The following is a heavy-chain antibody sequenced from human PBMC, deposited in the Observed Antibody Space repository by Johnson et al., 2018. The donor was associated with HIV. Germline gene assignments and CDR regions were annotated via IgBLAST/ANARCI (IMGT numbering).Heavy chain of an antibody. V-gene: IGHV3-7*01. CDR1: GFTFSDYW. CDR3: AREGVVGVKDGLI. D-gene: IGHD1-26*01. J-gene: IGHJ3*02. Sequence: VLLVESGGGVVQPGGSLTLSCAASGFTFSDYWMSWVRQAPGKGLEWVANIKQDGSEKDYVDSVKGRFTISRDNAKNTLSLQMNSLRAEDTAVYYCAREGVVGVKDGLIWGQGTMVTVSS. CDR2: IKQDGSEK.